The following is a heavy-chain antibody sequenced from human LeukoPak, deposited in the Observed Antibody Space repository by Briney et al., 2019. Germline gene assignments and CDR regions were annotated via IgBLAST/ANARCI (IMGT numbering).Heavy chain of an antibody. V-gene: IGHV3-7*05. CDR1: AFTFSPYW. Sequence: GGSLRLSCATSAFTFSPYWMSWVPQSPGKGLEWVANIKPDGSDKNYVDSVKGRFTISRDNARNSLPLQMDSLSAEDTAVYYCARDGALAYWGQGTLVTVSS. J-gene: IGHJ4*02. CDR2: IKPDGSDK. D-gene: IGHD3-3*02. CDR3: ARDGALAY.